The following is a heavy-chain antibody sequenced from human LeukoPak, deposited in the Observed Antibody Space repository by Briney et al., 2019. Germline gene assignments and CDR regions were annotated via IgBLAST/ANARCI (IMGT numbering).Heavy chain of an antibody. J-gene: IGHJ4*02. D-gene: IGHD4-17*01. Sequence: ASVKVSCKASGYTFTDYYMHWVRQAPGQGLEWMGWINPYNGNTNYALKVQGRVTMTTDTSTSTAYLELRSLRSDDTAIYYCAREIYGRFDYWGQGTLVTVSS. CDR1: GYTFTDYY. V-gene: IGHV1-18*04. CDR3: AREIYGRFDY. CDR2: INPYNGNT.